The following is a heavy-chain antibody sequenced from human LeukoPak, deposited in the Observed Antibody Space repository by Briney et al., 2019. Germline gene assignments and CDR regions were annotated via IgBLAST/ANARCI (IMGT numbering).Heavy chain of an antibody. CDR3: ARHGTGYYDSSGYYHERAFDI. Sequence: GESLRISCKGSGYSFTSYWISWVRQMPGKGLEWMGRIDPSDSYTNYSPSFQGHVTISADKSISTAYLQWSGLKASDTAMYYCARHGTGYYDSSGYYHERAFDIWGQGTMVTVSS. V-gene: IGHV5-10-1*01. CDR1: GYSFTSYW. CDR2: IDPSDSYT. D-gene: IGHD3-22*01. J-gene: IGHJ3*02.